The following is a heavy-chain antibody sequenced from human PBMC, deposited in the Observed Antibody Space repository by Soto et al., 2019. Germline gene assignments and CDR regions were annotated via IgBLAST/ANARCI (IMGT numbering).Heavy chain of an antibody. CDR2: IYYSGST. D-gene: IGHD4-17*01. CDR1: GGSISSYY. CDR3: ARGYGDYVLDY. J-gene: IGHJ4*02. V-gene: IGHV4-59*08. Sequence: QVQLQESGPGLVKPSETLSLTCTVSGGSISSYYWSWIRQPPGKGLEWIGYIYYSGSTNYNPSLKSRVTISVDTSNNQFSLKLTSVTVADTAVYYCARGYGDYVLDYWGQGTLVTVSS.